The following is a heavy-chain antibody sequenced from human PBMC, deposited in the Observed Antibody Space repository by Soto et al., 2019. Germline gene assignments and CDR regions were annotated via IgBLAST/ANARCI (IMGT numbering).Heavy chain of an antibody. D-gene: IGHD3-22*01. Sequence: SETLSLTCAVSGGSISSYYWSWIRQPPGKELEWIGYIYYSGSTNYNPCLKSRVTISVDTSKNQFSLKLSSVTAADTAVYYCAREGGYYYDSSGYFNYWGQGTLVTVSS. V-gene: IGHV4-59*01. CDR1: GGSISSYY. CDR3: AREGGYYYDSSGYFNY. J-gene: IGHJ4*02. CDR2: IYYSGST.